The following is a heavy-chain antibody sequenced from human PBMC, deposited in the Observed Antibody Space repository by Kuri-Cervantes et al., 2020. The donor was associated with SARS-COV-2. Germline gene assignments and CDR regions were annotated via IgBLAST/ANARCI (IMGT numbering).Heavy chain of an antibody. D-gene: IGHD3-10*01. CDR3: ARGRDGSGSDYYYYGMDV. J-gene: IGHJ6*02. V-gene: IGHV4-38-2*02. CDR2: INHSGST. Sequence: SETLSLTCTVSGYSISSGYYWSWIRQPPGKGLEWIGEINHSGSTNYNPSLKSRVTISVDTSKNQFSLKLSSVTAADTAVYYCARGRDGSGSDYYYYGMDVWGQGTTVTVSS. CDR1: GYSISSGYY.